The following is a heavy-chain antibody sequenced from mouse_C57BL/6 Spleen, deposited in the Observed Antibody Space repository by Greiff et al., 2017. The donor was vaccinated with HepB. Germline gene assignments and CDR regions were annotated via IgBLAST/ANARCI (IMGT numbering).Heavy chain of an antibody. CDR2: IWSGGST. Sequence: VKLMESGPGLVQPSQSLSITCTVSGFSLTSYGVHWVRQSPGKGLEWLGVIWSGGSTDYNAAFISRLSISKDNSKSQVFFKMNSLQADDTAIYYCARRGIYYDYDGGYFDVWGTGTTVTVSS. J-gene: IGHJ1*03. CDR3: ARRGIYYDYDGGYFDV. D-gene: IGHD2-4*01. V-gene: IGHV2-2*01. CDR1: GFSLTSYG.